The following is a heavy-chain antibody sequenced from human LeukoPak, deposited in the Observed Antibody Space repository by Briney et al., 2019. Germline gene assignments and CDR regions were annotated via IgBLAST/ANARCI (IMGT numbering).Heavy chain of an antibody. CDR3: ARAVLGGTIIHQYYYYMDV. CDR1: GLTVSSNC. CDR2: IYSGGNT. D-gene: IGHD1-7*01. V-gene: IGHV3-53*05. J-gene: IGHJ6*03. Sequence: GGSLRLSCAASGLTVSSNCMSWVRQAPGKGLEWVSFIYSGGNTYYADSVKGRFTISRDNSKNTFHLQMNSLRSDDTAVYYCARAVLGGTIIHQYYYYMDVWGKGTTVTVSS.